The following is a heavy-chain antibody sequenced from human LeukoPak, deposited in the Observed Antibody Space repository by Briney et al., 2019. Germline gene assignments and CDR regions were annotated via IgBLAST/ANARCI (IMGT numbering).Heavy chain of an antibody. D-gene: IGHD4-17*01. J-gene: IGHJ4*02. CDR3: ARDYGDYYFDY. Sequence: ASVKVSCKASGYTFSNYEINWVRQATGQGLEWMGWMNPNSGNTGYAQKFQGRVTITRDTSISTAYMELSSLRSEDTAVYYCARDYGDYYFDYWGQGTLVTVSS. CDR1: GYTFSNYE. V-gene: IGHV1-8*03. CDR2: MNPNSGNT.